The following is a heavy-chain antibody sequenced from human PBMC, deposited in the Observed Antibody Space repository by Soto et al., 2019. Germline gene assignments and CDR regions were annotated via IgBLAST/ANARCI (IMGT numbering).Heavy chain of an antibody. V-gene: IGHV4-59*08. CDR2: IYYSGST. CDR1: GGSMSSYY. Sequence: QVQLQESRPGLVKPSETLSLTCTVSGGSMSSYYWTWIRQPPGKGLEYIGYIYYSGSTDYNPSLKSRVTLSADTSQNQFSLKLSSVTAADTAVYYCARISGYGDYIYWGQGTLFTVSS. D-gene: IGHD4-17*01. J-gene: IGHJ4*02. CDR3: ARISGYGDYIY.